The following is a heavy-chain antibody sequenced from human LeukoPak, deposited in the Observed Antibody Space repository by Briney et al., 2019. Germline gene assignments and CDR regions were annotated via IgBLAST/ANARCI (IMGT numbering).Heavy chain of an antibody. V-gene: IGHV1-8*01. Sequence: ASVKVSCKASGYTFTSYDINWVRQATGQGLEWMGWMKHNSGNKDYAQTVQGRVTMTRNTSKNTPYMEMSSLRAEDTAVYYCARFYYDNSGYYAYWGQGTRVTVSP. D-gene: IGHD3-22*01. J-gene: IGHJ4*02. CDR3: ARFYYDNSGYYAY. CDR2: MKHNSGNK. CDR1: GYTFTSYD.